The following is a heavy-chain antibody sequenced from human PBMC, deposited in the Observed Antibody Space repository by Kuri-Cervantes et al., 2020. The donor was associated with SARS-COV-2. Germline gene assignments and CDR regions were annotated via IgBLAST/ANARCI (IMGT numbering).Heavy chain of an antibody. J-gene: IGHJ4*02. CDR3: ASQDDTSGFYYAYDY. CDR2: IFHTGNT. CDR1: DYSISSAYY. V-gene: IGHV4-38-2*01. D-gene: IGHD3-22*01. Sequence: SETLSLTCVVSDYSISSAYYWGWIRQPPGKGLEWIGNIFHTGNTYYNPSLKSRVTISGDTSKNQVSLKLSSVTAADTAVYYCASQDDTSGFYYAYDYWGQGTLVTRLL.